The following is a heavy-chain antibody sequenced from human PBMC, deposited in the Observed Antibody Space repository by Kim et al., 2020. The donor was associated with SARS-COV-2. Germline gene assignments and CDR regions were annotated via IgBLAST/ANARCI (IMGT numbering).Heavy chain of an antibody. CDR1: GFTFGDYA. CDR3: AKDKDGSSWSFDY. CDR2: ISWNSGKI. J-gene: IGHJ4*02. V-gene: IGHV3-9*01. Sequence: GGSLRLSCAASGFTFGDYAIHWVRQAPGKGLEWVSGISWNSGKIGYADSVKGRFTISRDNAKNSLYLQMNSLRAEDTAFYYCAKDKDGSSWSFDYWGQGTLVTVSS. D-gene: IGHD6-13*01.